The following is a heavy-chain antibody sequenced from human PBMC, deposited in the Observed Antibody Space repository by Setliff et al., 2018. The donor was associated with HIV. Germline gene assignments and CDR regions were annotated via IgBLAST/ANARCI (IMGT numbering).Heavy chain of an antibody. J-gene: IGHJ4*02. CDR2: IKQDGTDK. CDR1: GFTFSDCW. Sequence: GGSLRLSCAASGFTFSDCWMSWVRQAPGKGLEWVANIKQDGTDKYYVDSVRGRFTISRDNARNSLFLQMNSLRVEDTAVYYCAKDVDYYGTGSYYNYFDSWGQGTLVTVSS. D-gene: IGHD3-10*01. V-gene: IGHV3-7*01. CDR3: AKDVDYYGTGSYYNYFDS.